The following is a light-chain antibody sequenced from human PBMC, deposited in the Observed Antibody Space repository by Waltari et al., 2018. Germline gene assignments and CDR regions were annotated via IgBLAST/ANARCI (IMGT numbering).Light chain of an antibody. V-gene: IGKV3-20*01. CDR2: STY. J-gene: IGKJ4*01. Sequence: EIVLTQSPGTLSLSPGDRATLYCRASQTFSTIALSWYQQKPGQAPRVLIYSTYNRATGIPDRFSGSGSGTDFTLTINRLAPEDFAMYYCQQYDGIVVTFGGGTKVEI. CDR3: QQYDGIVVT. CDR1: QTFSTIA.